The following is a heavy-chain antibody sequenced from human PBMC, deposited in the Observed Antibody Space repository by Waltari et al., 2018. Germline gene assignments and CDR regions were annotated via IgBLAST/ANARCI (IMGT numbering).Heavy chain of an antibody. Sequence: QVQLQESGPGLVKPSETLSLTCAVSGFSITRGYSWHWIRQPPGQGLGWVGTIYYSGTTYAPPSLQSRVSISVDTSKNEFSLTLTAVTAADTAVDYCATATTAHFDFWGQGSLVTVSS. V-gene: IGHV4-38-2*01. CDR2: IYYSGTT. D-gene: IGHD4-17*01. CDR1: GFSITRGYS. J-gene: IGHJ4*02. CDR3: ATATTAHFDF.